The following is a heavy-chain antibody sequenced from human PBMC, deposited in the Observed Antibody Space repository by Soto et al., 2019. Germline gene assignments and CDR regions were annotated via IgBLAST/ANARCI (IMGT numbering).Heavy chain of an antibody. CDR3: ARDLDYYGSGSYSVFDY. D-gene: IGHD3-10*01. V-gene: IGHV6-1*01. CDR1: GDSVSSNSAA. Sequence: QSQTLSLTCAISGDSVSSNSAAWNWIRQSPSRGLEWLGRTYYRSKWYNDYAVSVKSRITINPDTSKNQFSLQLNSVTPEDTAVYYCARDLDYYGSGSYSVFDYWGQGTLVTVSS. CDR2: TYYRSKWYN. J-gene: IGHJ4*02.